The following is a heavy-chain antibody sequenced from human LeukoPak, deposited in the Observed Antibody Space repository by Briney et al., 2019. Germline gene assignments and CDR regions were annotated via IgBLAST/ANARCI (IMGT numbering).Heavy chain of an antibody. Sequence: SETLSLTCAVSDGSINTHNWWSWIRQPAGKGLEWIGGIYTSGRTNYNPSLKSRVTISVDTSKNQFSLKLSSVTAADTAVYYCAKDKSYCTSISCYYNWFDPWGQGTRVTVSS. J-gene: IGHJ5*02. CDR1: DGSINTHN. CDR3: AKDKSYCTSISCYYNWFDP. CDR2: IYTSGRT. D-gene: IGHD2-2*01. V-gene: IGHV4-61*02.